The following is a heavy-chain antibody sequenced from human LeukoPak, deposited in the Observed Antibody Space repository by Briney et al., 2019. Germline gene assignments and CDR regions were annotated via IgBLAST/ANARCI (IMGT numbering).Heavy chain of an antibody. D-gene: IGHD5-12*01. J-gene: IGHJ4*02. CDR2: IYTSGST. CDR1: GGPISSHF. CDR3: ARDRLDIVASKD. Sequence: SETLSLTCTVSGGPISSHFWSWIRQAPGKGLEWIGRIYTSGSTNYNPSLKSRVTMSVDTSKNQFSLKLSSVTAADTAVYYCARDRLDIVASKDWGQGTLVTVSS. V-gene: IGHV4-4*07.